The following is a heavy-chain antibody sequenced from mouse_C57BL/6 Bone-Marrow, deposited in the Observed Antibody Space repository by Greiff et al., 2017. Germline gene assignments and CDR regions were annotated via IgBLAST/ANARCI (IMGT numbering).Heavy chain of an antibody. CDR2: IDPENGDT. Sequence: VHLKQSGPELVRLGVSVKLSCTAFGFNIKDDYMHWVKQRPEQGLGWIGWIDPENGDTESAAKFQGKATITADTSSNTAYLQLSSLTSEDTAVYYCTTIYTVIADWYFDVWGTGTTVTVSS. D-gene: IGHD1-1*01. J-gene: IGHJ1*03. V-gene: IGHV14-4*01. CDR1: GFNIKDDY. CDR3: TTIYTVIADWYFDV.